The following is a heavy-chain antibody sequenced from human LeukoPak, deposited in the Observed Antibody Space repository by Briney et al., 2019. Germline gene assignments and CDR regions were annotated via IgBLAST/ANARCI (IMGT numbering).Heavy chain of an antibody. CDR3: ARGGRLVQYYFDY. Sequence: ASVKVSCKASGYTFTNYYMHWVRQAPGQGLEWMGIINPSGGSTSYAQQFQGRVTMTRDTSTSTVYMELSSLRSEDTAIYYCARGGRLVQYYFDYWSQGTLVTVSS. V-gene: IGHV1-46*01. D-gene: IGHD2-21*01. CDR1: GYTFTNYY. J-gene: IGHJ4*02. CDR2: INPSGGST.